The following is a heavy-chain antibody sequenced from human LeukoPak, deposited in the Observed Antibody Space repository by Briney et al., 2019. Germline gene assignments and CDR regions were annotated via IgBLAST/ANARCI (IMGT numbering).Heavy chain of an antibody. J-gene: IGHJ6*02. Sequence: PGGSLRLSCAASGFTVSSNYMSWVRQAPGKGLEWVSVIYSGGSTYYADSVKGRFTISRDNSKNTLYLQMNSLRAEDTAVYYCARGETHDYTLPGYYYYGMDVWGQGTTVTVSS. D-gene: IGHD4-4*01. CDR2: IYSGGST. V-gene: IGHV3-53*05. CDR3: ARGETHDYTLPGYYYYGMDV. CDR1: GFTVSSNY.